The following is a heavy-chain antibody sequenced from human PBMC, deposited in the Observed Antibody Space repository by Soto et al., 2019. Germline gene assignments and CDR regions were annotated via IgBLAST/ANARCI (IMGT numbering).Heavy chain of an antibody. V-gene: IGHV1-69*01. CDR2: IIPLLGTP. CDR1: GGTFSSYA. D-gene: IGHD6-6*01. CDR3: ARESSSPNYYYYGXDV. Sequence: QVQLVQSGAEVKKPGSSVKVSCRASGGTFSSYAVSWVRQAPGQGLEWMGVIIPLLGTPKYAQKFQGRVTITADDSARTAYMELSSLRSEDTAVYYCARESSSPNYYYYGXDVWXXXXXVXVXS. J-gene: IGHJ6*02.